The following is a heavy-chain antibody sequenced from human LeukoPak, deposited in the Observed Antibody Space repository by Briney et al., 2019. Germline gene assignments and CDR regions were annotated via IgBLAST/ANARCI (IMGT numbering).Heavy chain of an antibody. CDR2: ISSNGVTP. CDR1: GFTFSSYA. Sequence: GGSLRLSCAASGFTFSSYAMHWVRQAPGKGLEYVSTISSNGVTPYYANSVKGRFTISRDNSKNTLYLQMGSLRAEDMAVYYCARDQTSIGYCSTTSCPLGDWGQGTLVTVSS. CDR3: ARDQTSIGYCSTTSCPLGD. J-gene: IGHJ4*02. D-gene: IGHD2-2*01. V-gene: IGHV3-64*01.